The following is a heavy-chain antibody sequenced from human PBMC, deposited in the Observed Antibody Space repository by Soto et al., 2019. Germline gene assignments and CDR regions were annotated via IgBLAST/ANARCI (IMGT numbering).Heavy chain of an antibody. CDR2: ISTSGST. J-gene: IGHJ5*02. V-gene: IGHV3-23*01. CDR3: AKQYQLLSWFDP. D-gene: IGHD2-2*01. Sequence: PGGSLRLSCAASGFTFSSSALSWARQAPGKGLEWVSSISTSGSTYYADSVKGRFTISRDNSKNTLSLQMNSLRADDTAVYCCAKQYQLLSWFDPWGQGTLVTVSS. CDR1: GFTFSSSA.